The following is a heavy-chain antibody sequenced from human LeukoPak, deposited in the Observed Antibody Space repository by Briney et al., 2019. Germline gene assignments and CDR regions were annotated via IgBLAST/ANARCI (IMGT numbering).Heavy chain of an antibody. V-gene: IGHV4-39*07. D-gene: IGHD3-10*01. CDR2: IYYSGST. CDR3: ARDTATSMDRGVIIRYAEDY. Sequence: SETLSLTCTVSGGSISSSSYYWGWIRQPPGKGLEWIGSIYYSGSTYYNPSLKSRVTISVDTSKNQFSLKLSSVTAADTAVYYCARDTATSMDRGVIIRYAEDYWGQGTLVTVSS. J-gene: IGHJ4*02. CDR1: GGSISSSSYY.